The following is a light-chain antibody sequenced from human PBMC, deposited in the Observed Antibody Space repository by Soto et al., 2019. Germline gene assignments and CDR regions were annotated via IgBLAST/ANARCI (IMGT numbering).Light chain of an antibody. CDR2: GAS. CDR1: QSVSSSY. Sequence: EIVLTQSPGTPSLSPGERATLSCRASQSVSSSYLAWYQQKPGQAPRLLIYGASSRATGIPDRFSGSGSGTDFTLTISRLETEDFAVYYCQQYGSSPTITFGQGTRLEIK. J-gene: IGKJ5*01. V-gene: IGKV3-20*01. CDR3: QQYGSSPTIT.